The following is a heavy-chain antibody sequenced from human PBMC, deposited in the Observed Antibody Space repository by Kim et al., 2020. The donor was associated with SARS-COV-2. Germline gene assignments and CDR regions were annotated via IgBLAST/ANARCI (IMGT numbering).Heavy chain of an antibody. CDR3: AREYRGQGWFDP. V-gene: IGHV3-30*04. CDR2: ISYDGSNK. D-gene: IGHD3-10*01. Sequence: GGSLRLSCAASGFTFSSYAMHWVRQAPGKGLEWVAVISYDGSNKYYVDSVKGRFTISRDNSKNTLYLQMNSLRAEDTAVYYCAREYRGQGWFDPWGQGTLVTVSS. J-gene: IGHJ5*02. CDR1: GFTFSSYA.